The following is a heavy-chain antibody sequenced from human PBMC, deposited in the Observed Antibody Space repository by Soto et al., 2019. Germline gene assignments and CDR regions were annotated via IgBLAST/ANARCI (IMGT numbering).Heavy chain of an antibody. J-gene: IGHJ5*02. D-gene: IGHD6-19*01. CDR2: ISAYNGNT. CDR3: ARARASGWYRLFDP. V-gene: IGHV1-18*04. CDR1: GYTFTSXX. Sequence: QVQLVQSGAEVKKPGAXVKVSCKASGYTFTSXXXXXXXXXXXQGLEWMGWISAYNGNTNYAQKLQGRVTMTTDTSTSTAYMELRSLRSDDTAVYYCARARASGWYRLFDPWGQGTLVTVSS.